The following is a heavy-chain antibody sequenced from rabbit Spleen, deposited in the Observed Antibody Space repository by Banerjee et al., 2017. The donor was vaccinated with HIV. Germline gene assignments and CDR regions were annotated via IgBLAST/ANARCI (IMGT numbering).Heavy chain of an antibody. CDR2: IVTGDGST. D-gene: IGHD6-1*01. CDR3: ARSTYGYDDYADLYYAAMDL. V-gene: IGHV1S45*01. Sequence: QQQLVESGGGLVKPEGSLTLTCTASGFSFSSSYWICWVRQAPGKGLEWIGCIVTGDGSTYYASWVNGRFSISKTSSTTVTLQMTSLTAADTATYFCARSTYGYDDYADLYYAAMDLWGPGTLVTVS. CDR1: GFSFSSSYW. J-gene: IGHJ6*01.